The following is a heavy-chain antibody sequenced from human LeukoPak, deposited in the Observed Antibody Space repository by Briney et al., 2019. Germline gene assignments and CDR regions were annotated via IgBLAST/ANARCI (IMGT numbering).Heavy chain of an antibody. D-gene: IGHD2-2*01. J-gene: IGHJ3*01. CDR1: GHMFSSYG. V-gene: IGHV3-30*03. CDR2: ISYDGSNK. Sequence: PGGSLRLSCAASGHMFSSYGMHWVRQAPGKGLEWLAHISYDGSNKYYADSIKGRFTISRDNSMYTLYLQMNSLRDGDTAVYYCARLSPEYQLLSWSTFDFWGPGTLVTVSS. CDR3: ARLSPEYQLLSWSTFDF.